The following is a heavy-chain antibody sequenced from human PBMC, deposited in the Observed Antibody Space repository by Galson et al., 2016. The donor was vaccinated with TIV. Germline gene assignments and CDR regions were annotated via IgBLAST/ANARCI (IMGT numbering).Heavy chain of an antibody. Sequence: SVKVSCKASGGTFSSYVIKWVRQAPGQGLEWMGEIIPMFGTANYAQKFQGRVTITADESTNTAYVELNSLRSGDTAVYYCASDRNTAFDTYHYYYGMDVWGQGTTVTVSS. CDR2: IIPMFGTA. J-gene: IGHJ6*02. CDR3: ASDRNTAFDTYHYYYGMDV. V-gene: IGHV1-69*13. D-gene: IGHD5-18*01. CDR1: GGTFSSYV.